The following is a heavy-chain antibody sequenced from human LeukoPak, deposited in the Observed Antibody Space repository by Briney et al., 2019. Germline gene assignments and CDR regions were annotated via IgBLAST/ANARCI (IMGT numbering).Heavy chain of an antibody. Sequence: GGSLRLSCAGSGFIVSRSHISWVRQAPGKGLQWVSSLYSGGSIRYADSVKGRFTISRDTSRNTVSLQMNSLRVEDTAVYYCARDLNVDSSMFGHWGQGTPVTVSS. J-gene: IGHJ5*02. D-gene: IGHD5-12*01. CDR2: LYSGGSI. CDR1: GFIVSRSH. CDR3: ARDLNVDSSMFGH. V-gene: IGHV3-53*01.